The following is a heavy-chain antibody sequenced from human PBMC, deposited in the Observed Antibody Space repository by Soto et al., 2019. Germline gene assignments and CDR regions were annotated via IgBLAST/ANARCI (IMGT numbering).Heavy chain of an antibody. J-gene: IGHJ6*02. Sequence: QVQLVQSGAEVKKPGASVKVSCKASGYTFTSYDINWVRQATGQGLEWMGWMNPNSGNTGYAQKFQGRVTMTRNTSISTAYMELSSLRSEDTAVYYCARADIVVVPAATRNYYYYGMDVCGQGTTVTVSS. D-gene: IGHD2-2*01. V-gene: IGHV1-8*01. CDR3: ARADIVVVPAATRNYYYYGMDV. CDR2: MNPNSGNT. CDR1: GYTFTSYD.